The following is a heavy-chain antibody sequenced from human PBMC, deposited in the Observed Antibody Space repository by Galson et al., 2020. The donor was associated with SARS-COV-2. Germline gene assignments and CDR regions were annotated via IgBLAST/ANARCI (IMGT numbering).Heavy chain of an antibody. CDR3: ARGFEYYYDTSGLAYDY. CDR1: GGSISNGDHY. J-gene: IGHJ4*02. D-gene: IGHD3-22*01. Sequence: SETLSLTCTVSGGSISNGDHYWSWIRQPPGKGLEWIGFIYYSGNTYYNPSLKSRITMSVDTSKNQFSLRLTSVTAADTAVYYCARGFEYYYDTSGLAYDYWGQGTLVTVSS. CDR2: IYYSGNT. V-gene: IGHV4-30-4*08.